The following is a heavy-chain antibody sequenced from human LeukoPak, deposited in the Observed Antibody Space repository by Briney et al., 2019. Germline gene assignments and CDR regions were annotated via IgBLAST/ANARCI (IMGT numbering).Heavy chain of an antibody. Sequence: AASVTVSCKASGYTFTSYDINWVRQAPGQGLEWMGWMNPNSGNADSAQKFQGRVTMTRNASISTAYMELSSLRSEDTAVYYCARGLSRYYGSGTSPRMDVWGQGTTVTVSS. V-gene: IGHV1-8*01. J-gene: IGHJ6*02. CDR2: MNPNSGNA. CDR3: ARGLSRYYGSGTSPRMDV. D-gene: IGHD3-10*01. CDR1: GYTFTSYD.